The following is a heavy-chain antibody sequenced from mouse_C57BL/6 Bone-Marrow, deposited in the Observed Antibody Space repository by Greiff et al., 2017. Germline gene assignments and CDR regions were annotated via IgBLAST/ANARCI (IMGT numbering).Heavy chain of an antibody. CDR2: ISSGGSYT. V-gene: IGHV5-6*01. CDR3: ARRAPWPVDY. D-gene: IGHD6-1*01. J-gene: IGHJ4*01. CDR1: GFTFSSYG. Sequence: VQLQQSGGDLVKPGGSLKLSCAASGFTFSSYGMSWVRQTPDKRLEWVATISSGGSYTYYPDSVQGRFTISRDNAKNTRYLQMSSVKAEDTAMYYCARRAPWPVDYWGQGTAVTVSS.